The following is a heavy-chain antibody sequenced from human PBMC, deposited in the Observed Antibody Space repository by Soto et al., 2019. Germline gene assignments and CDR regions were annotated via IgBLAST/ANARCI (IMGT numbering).Heavy chain of an antibody. J-gene: IGHJ4*02. D-gene: IGHD2-2*01. V-gene: IGHV3-30*18. CDR3: AKQGAAMDRWGCLGY. CDR1: GFTFSSYG. CDR2: ISYDGSNK. Sequence: VQLVESGGGVVQPGRSLRLSCAASGFTFSSYGMHWVRQAPGKGLEWVAVISYDGSNKYYADSVKGRFTISRDNSKNTLYLQMNSLRAEDTAVYYCAKQGAAMDRWGCLGYWGQGTLVTVSS.